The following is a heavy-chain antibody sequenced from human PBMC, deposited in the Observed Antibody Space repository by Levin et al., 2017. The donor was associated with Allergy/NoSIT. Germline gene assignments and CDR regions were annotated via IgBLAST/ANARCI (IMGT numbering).Heavy chain of an antibody. CDR1: GYSFTSYW. CDR3: ARQMSDFVVVVAATWGGDAFDI. CDR2: IYPGDSDT. D-gene: IGHD2-15*01. V-gene: IGHV5-51*01. J-gene: IGHJ3*02. Sequence: GESLKISCKGSGYSFTSYWIGWVRQMPGKGLEWMGIIYPGDSDTRYSPSFQGQVTISADKSISTAYLQWSSLKASDTAMYYCARQMSDFVVVVAATWGGDAFDIWGQGTMVTVSS.